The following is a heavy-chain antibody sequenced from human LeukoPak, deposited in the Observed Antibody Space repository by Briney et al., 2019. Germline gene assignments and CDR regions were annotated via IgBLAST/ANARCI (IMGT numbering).Heavy chain of an antibody. CDR1: GGTFSSYA. CDR3: ARALIVAAVRSYWFDP. V-gene: IGHV1-69*04. J-gene: IGHJ5*02. CDR2: IIPILGIA. Sequence: ASVKVSCKASGGTFSSYAISWVRQAPGQGLEWMGRIIPILGIANYAQKFQGRVTITADKSTSTAYMELSSLRSEDTAVYYCARALIVAAVRSYWFDPWGQGTLVTVSS. D-gene: IGHD2-15*01.